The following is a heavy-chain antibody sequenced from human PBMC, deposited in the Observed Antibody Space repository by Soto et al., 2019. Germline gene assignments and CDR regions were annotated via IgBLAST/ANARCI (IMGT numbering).Heavy chain of an antibody. CDR2: IPYSGGP. Sequence: SETLSLTCNVSGDSIRSYFWSWVRQPPGKGLEWIGYIPYSGGPTYNPSLKSRVTISIDTSKKQFSLKMTSVTAADTAVYYCASSKMGLISVLETWGQGTLVTVS. D-gene: IGHD3-10*01. J-gene: IGHJ5*02. CDR1: GDSIRSYF. V-gene: IGHV4-59*01. CDR3: ASSKMGLISVLET.